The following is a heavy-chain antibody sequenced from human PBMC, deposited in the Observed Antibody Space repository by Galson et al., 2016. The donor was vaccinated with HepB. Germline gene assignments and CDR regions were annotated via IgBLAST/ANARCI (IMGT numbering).Heavy chain of an antibody. V-gene: IGHV3-48*02. Sequence: SLRLSCAASGFAFSAYHVFWVRQAPGKGLESISSISGSATTIYYADSVKGRFPISRDNTKNSLYLQMNSLRDEDTAAYFCARRRTAPSGKWYFDLWGRGTLVTGAS. J-gene: IGHJ2*01. CDR2: ISGSATTI. CDR1: GFAFSAYH. CDR3: ARRRTAPSGKWYFDL.